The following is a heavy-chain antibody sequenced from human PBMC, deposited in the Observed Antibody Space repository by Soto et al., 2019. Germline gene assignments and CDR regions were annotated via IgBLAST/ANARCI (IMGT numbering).Heavy chain of an antibody. Sequence: SETLSLTCTVSGGSISNYYWSWIRQPPGEGLEWIGYIYYSGSTNYNPSLKSRVTISVDTSKNQFSLNLISVTAADTAVYYCARHGRGYDLYYFGNWGQGTQVTVSS. V-gene: IGHV4-59*01. CDR1: GGSISNYY. D-gene: IGHD5-12*01. J-gene: IGHJ4*02. CDR3: ARHGRGYDLYYFGN. CDR2: IYYSGST.